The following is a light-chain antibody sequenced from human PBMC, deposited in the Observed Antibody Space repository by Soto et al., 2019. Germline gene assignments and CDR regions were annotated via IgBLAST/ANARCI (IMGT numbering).Light chain of an antibody. CDR1: SGHSSFA. V-gene: IGLV4-69*01. CDR3: QTWATGIRV. J-gene: IGLJ3*02. Sequence: QSVLTQSPSASASLGASVKLTCTLSSGHSSFAIAWHQQQPEKGPRYLMKVNSDGSHNRGDGIPDRFSGSSSGAERYLTISRLQSEDEADYYCQTWATGIRVFGGGTKVTVL. CDR2: VNSDGSH.